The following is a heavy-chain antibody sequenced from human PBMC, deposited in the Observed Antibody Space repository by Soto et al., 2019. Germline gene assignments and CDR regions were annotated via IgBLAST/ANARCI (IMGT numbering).Heavy chain of an antibody. J-gene: IGHJ6*02. CDR2: IIPIFGIA. V-gene: IGHV1-69*01. D-gene: IGHD5-18*01. CDR3: AVGDGETAIDNV. CDR1: GGTLLSYT. Sequence: QVQLVQSGAEVKKPGSSVKVSCKASGGTLLSYTISWVRQAPGQGLEWMGGIIPIFGIANYAQKFQGRVTIPPHESTWVAYMELSSLRSEDTAVYYCAVGDGETAIDNVWGQVTTVPVSS.